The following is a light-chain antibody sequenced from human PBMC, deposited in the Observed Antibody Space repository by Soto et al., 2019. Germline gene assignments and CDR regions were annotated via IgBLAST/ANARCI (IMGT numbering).Light chain of an antibody. CDR2: EVS. CDR3: SSYTSSSTYV. CDR1: SSDVGGYNY. J-gene: IGLJ1*01. Sequence: QSVLAHAASVSGSPGQSFTISCTGTSSDVGGYNYVSWYQQHPGKAPKLMIYEVSNRPSGVSNRFSGSKSGNTASLTISGLQAEDEAHYYCSSYTSSSTYVFGTGTKVTVL. V-gene: IGLV2-14*01.